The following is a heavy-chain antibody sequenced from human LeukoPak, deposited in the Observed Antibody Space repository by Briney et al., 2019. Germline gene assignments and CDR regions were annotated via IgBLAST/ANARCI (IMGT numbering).Heavy chain of an antibody. CDR3: ARPYYYDNETPYDEN. Sequence: GESLKISCKTSGYSFPNFWIGWVRQLPGKGLEWMGIIYPGDSDTRYSPSFRGQVTISADKSITTAYLQWSSLAASDSGIYYCARPYYYDNETPYDENWGQGTQVTVSS. CDR2: IYPGDSDT. V-gene: IGHV5-51*01. CDR1: GYSFPNFW. D-gene: IGHD3-9*01. J-gene: IGHJ4*02.